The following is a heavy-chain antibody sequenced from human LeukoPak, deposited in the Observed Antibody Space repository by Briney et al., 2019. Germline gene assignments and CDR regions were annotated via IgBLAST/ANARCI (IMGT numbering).Heavy chain of an antibody. CDR1: GAPISNFY. V-gene: IGHV4-59*01. D-gene: IGHD3-10*01. CDR2: IYYSGST. CDR3: ARAVGLNYYGSGSYYDYYYYYGMDV. J-gene: IGHJ6*02. Sequence: SETLSLTCTVSGAPISNFYWSWIRQPPGKGLEWIGYIYYSGSTNYNPSLKSRVTISVDTSKNQFSLKLSSVTAADTAVYYCARAVGLNYYGSGSYYDYYYYYGMDVWGQGTTVTVSS.